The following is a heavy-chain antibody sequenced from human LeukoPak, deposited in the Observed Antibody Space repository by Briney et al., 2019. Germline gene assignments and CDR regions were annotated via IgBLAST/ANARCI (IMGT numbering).Heavy chain of an antibody. D-gene: IGHD6-19*01. CDR2: TCYRSKWYN. Sequence: SQTLSLTCAISGDSVSSNSATWNWIRQSPSRGLEWLGRTCYRSKWYNDYAVSVKSRITINPDTSKNQFSLQLNSVTPEDTAVYYCARDGGSGWYWGSAFDIWGQGTMVTVSS. V-gene: IGHV6-1*01. CDR3: ARDGGSGWYWGSAFDI. CDR1: GDSVSSNSAT. J-gene: IGHJ3*02.